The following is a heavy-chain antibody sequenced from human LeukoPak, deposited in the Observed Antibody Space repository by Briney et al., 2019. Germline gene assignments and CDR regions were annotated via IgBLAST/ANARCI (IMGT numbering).Heavy chain of an antibody. CDR1: GFTFSRHS. J-gene: IGHJ6*03. CDR2: ISSSSSYI. CDR3: ANHELERLSYYYYMDV. V-gene: IGHV3-21*01. D-gene: IGHD1-1*01. Sequence: GGSLRLSCAASGFTFSRHSINWVRQAPGKGLEWVSSISSSSSYIYYADSVKGRFTISRDNAKNSLYLQMNSLRAEDTAVYYCANHELERLSYYYYMDVWGKGTTVTVSS.